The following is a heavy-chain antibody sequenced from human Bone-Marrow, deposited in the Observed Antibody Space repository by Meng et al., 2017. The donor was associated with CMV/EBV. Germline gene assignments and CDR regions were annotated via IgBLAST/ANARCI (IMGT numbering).Heavy chain of an antibody. CDR1: GFTFSSYA. D-gene: IGHD3-10*01. J-gene: IGHJ4*02. Sequence: GGSLRLSCAASGFTFSSYAMHWVRQAPGKGLEYVSAISSNGGSTYYADSVKGRFTISRDNSKNTLYLQMGSLRAEDMAVYYCARCRGDDYSDYWGQGALVTVSS. V-gene: IGHV3-64*02. CDR2: ISSNGGST. CDR3: ARCRGDDYSDY.